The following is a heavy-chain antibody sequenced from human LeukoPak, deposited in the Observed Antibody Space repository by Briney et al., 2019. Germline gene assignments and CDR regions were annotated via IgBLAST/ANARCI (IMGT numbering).Heavy chain of an antibody. CDR1: RYSISSGYF. CDR3: ARGRVTRRFDY. Sequence: PSETLSLTCTVSRYSISSGYFWGWIRQPPGKGLEWIGSIYHSGSTNYNPSLRSRVTISVDTSKNQFSLKLSSVTAADTAVYYCARGRVTRRFDYWGQGTLVTVSS. V-gene: IGHV4-38-2*02. CDR2: IYHSGST. J-gene: IGHJ4*02.